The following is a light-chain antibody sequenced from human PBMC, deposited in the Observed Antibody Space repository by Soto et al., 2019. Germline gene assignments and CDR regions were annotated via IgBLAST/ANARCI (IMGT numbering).Light chain of an antibody. Sequence: EIVLTQSPGTLSLSPGERATLSCRASQSVSSSYLAWYQQKPGQAPRLLIYGASSRATGIPDRFSGSGSGTDFTLTISRLEPEDFAVYYCQQYGSSPRTFGGGTKV. V-gene: IGKV3-20*01. J-gene: IGKJ4*01. CDR1: QSVSSSY. CDR3: QQYGSSPRT. CDR2: GAS.